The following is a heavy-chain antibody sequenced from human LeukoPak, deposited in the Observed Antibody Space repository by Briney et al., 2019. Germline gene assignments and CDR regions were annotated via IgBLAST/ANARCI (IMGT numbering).Heavy chain of an antibody. CDR3: AKVGWLAACYFDY. CDR2: ISYDGSNK. Sequence: PGGSLRLSCAASGFTFSSYAMHWVRQAPGKGLEWVAVISYDGSNKYYADSVKGRFTISRDNSKNTLYLQMNSLRAEDTAVYYCAKVGWLAACYFDYWGQGTLVTVSS. D-gene: IGHD6-19*01. V-gene: IGHV3-30-3*01. J-gene: IGHJ4*02. CDR1: GFTFSSYA.